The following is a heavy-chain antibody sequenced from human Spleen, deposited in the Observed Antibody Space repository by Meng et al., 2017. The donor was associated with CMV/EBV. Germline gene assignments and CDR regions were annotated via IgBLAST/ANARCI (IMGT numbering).Heavy chain of an antibody. D-gene: IGHD3-3*01. CDR3: ARDPPFYDFWSGPDY. CDR1: GFTFSSYW. CDR2: IKQDGSEK. Sequence: GGSLRLSCAASGFTFSSYWMSWVRQAPGKGLEWVANIKQDGSEKYYVDSVKGRFTIPRDNAKNSLYLQMNSLRAEDTAVYYCARDPPFYDFWSGPDYWGQGTLVTVSS. V-gene: IGHV3-7*01. J-gene: IGHJ4*02.